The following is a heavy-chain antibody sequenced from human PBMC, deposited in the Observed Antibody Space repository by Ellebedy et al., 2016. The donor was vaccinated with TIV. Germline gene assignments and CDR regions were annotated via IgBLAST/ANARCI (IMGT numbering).Heavy chain of an antibody. CDR3: ARLGSGSHYDY. CDR2: IYHGGIT. J-gene: IGHJ4*02. V-gene: IGHV4-38-2*02. D-gene: IGHD1-26*01. Sequence: MPSETLSLTCSVSDYSTTSGYYWGWIRPPPGEGLEWIGNIYHGGITYYNPSLKSRVTISVDTSKNQFSLKLRSVTAADTAVYYCARLGSGSHYDYWGQGTLVTVSS. CDR1: DYSTTSGYY.